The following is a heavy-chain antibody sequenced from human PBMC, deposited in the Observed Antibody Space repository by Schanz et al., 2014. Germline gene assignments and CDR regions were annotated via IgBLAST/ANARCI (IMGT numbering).Heavy chain of an antibody. J-gene: IGHJ4*02. Sequence: EVHLVESGGGLVKRGGSLRLSCAASGFTISSYSMNWVRQAPGKGLEWVSSISSSGSYIYYAASVKGRFIITRDNANNSLFLQLNRLRAEDTAVYYCASPSGYSVYGTYFDFWGQGTLVTVSS. CDR3: ASPSGYSVYGTYFDF. V-gene: IGHV3-21*01. CDR1: GFTISSYS. D-gene: IGHD5-12*01. CDR2: ISSSGSYI.